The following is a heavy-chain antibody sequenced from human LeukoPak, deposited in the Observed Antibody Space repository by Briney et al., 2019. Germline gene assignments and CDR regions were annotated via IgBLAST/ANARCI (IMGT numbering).Heavy chain of an antibody. J-gene: IGHJ6*03. CDR1: GYSISSGYY. D-gene: IGHD1-1*01. V-gene: IGHV4-38-2*02. Sequence: SETLSLTCTVSGYSISSGYYWGWIRQPPGKGLEWIGSIYHSGSTYYNPSLKSRVTISVDTSKNQFSLKLSSVTAADTAVYYCARIRTTGDYYYMDVWGKGTTVTVSS. CDR2: IYHSGST. CDR3: ARIRTTGDYYYMDV.